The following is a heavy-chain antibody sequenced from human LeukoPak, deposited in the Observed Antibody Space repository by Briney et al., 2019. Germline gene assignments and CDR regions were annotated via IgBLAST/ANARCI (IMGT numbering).Heavy chain of an antibody. V-gene: IGHV1-69*13. CDR3: ARGAPTGPVH. D-gene: IGHD1-1*01. J-gene: IGHJ4*02. Sequence: SVRVSYKASGGTFSSYAISWVRQAPGQGLEWMGGIIPIFGTANYAQKFQGRVTITADESTSTAYMELSSLRSEDTAVYYCARGAPTGPVHWGQGTLVTVSS. CDR1: GGTFSSYA. CDR2: IIPIFGTA.